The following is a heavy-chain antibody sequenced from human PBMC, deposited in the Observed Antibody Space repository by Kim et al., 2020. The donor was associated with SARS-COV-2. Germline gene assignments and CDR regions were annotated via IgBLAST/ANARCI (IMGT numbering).Heavy chain of an antibody. J-gene: IGHJ3*02. CDR3: ARDRGDSSGWTTAFDI. Sequence: SQTLSLTCAISGDSVSSNSAAWNWIRQSPSRGLEWLGRTYYRSKWCNDSAVSVKSRITINPDTSKNQFSLQLNSVNPEDTAVFYCARDRGDSSGWTTAFDIWGQGTMVTVSS. CDR2: TYYRSKWCN. V-gene: IGHV6-1*01. CDR1: GDSVSSNSAA. D-gene: IGHD6-19*01.